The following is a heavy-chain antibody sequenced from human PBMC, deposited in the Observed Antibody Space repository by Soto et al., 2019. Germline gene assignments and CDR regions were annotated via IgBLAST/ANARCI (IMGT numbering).Heavy chain of an antibody. J-gene: IGHJ6*03. D-gene: IGHD3-16*02. CDR2: ISYAGSNK. CDR3: AKDFARGTFGGVIALVSYYMDV. Sequence: QVQLVESGGGVVQPGRSLRLSCAASGFTFSSYGMHWVRQAPGKGLEWVAGISYAGSNKDYADSGKGRLTISKDNSKNTLYLQMNSLRAEDTAVYSCAKDFARGTFGGVIALVSYYMDVWGKGTTVTVSS. V-gene: IGHV3-30*18. CDR1: GFTFSSYG.